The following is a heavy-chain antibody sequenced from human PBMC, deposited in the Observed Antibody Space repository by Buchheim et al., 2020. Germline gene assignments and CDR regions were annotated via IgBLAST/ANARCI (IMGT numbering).Heavy chain of an antibody. D-gene: IGHD5-24*01. CDR3: AKSEMKSPIRGYGMDV. CDR1: GFTFSSYG. Sequence: QVQLVESGGGVVQPGRSLRLSCAASGFTFSSYGMHWVRQAPGKGLEWVAVISYDGSNKYYADSVKGRFTISRDNSKNTLYLQMNSLRAEDTAVYYCAKSEMKSPIRGYGMDVWGQGTT. CDR2: ISYDGSNK. V-gene: IGHV3-30*18. J-gene: IGHJ6*02.